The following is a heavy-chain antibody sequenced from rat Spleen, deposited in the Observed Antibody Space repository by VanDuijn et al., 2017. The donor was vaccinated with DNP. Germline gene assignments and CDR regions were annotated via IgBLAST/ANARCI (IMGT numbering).Heavy chain of an antibody. V-gene: IGHV5S23*01. Sequence: EVQLVESGGGLVQPGNSLKLSCAASGFTFSDYDMAWVRQAPSKGLEWVACMSPTTRSSYYRDSVRVRFTVSRDDSTSTLYLQMNSLKSEDTATYYCARHLFDYYSGAGAMDAWGQGTSVTVSS. CDR3: ARHLFDYYSGAGAMDA. CDR2: MSPTTRSS. J-gene: IGHJ4*01. D-gene: IGHD1-1*01. CDR1: GFTFSDYD.